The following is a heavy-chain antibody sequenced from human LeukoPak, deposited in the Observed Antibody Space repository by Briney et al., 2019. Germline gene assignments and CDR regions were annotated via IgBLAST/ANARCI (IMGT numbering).Heavy chain of an antibody. CDR1: GGTFSSYA. CDR3: ARSQLWQHTTNYYYYYMDV. CDR2: IIPIFGTA. V-gene: IGHV1-69*13. Sequence: GPSVKVSCKASGGTFSSYAISWVRQAPGQGLEWMGGIIPIFGTANYAQKFQGRVTITADESTSTAYMELSSLRSEDTAVYYCARSQLWQHTTNYYYYYMDVWGKGTTVTVSS. D-gene: IGHD5-18*01. J-gene: IGHJ6*03.